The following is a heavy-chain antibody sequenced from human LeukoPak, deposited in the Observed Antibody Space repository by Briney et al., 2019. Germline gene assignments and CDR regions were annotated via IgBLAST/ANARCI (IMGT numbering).Heavy chain of an antibody. CDR1: GYAIISGGFS. J-gene: IGHJ5*02. V-gene: IGHV4-30-2*01. CDR3: ARSRQASGLFSS. D-gene: IGHD3-10*01. Sequence: SETLSLTCTVSGYAIISGGFSWNWIRQPPGKGLEWIGCIYDRGPAHYNPSLKSRFTISVDRPKNQFFLNVASLTAADTAVYYCARSRQASGLFSSWGQGTLVVVSS. CDR2: IYDRGPA.